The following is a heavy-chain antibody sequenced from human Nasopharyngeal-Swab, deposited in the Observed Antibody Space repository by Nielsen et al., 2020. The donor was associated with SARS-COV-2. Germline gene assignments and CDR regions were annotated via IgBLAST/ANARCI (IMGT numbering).Heavy chain of an antibody. J-gene: IGHJ5*02. D-gene: IGHD4-17*01. Sequence: VRQAPGKGLEWVAVIWYDGSNKYYADSVKGRFTISRDNSKNTLYLQMNSLRAEDTAVYYCAKGKNYGDPSSYNWFDPWGQGTLVTVSS. V-gene: IGHV3-33*06. CDR2: IWYDGSNK. CDR3: AKGKNYGDPSSYNWFDP.